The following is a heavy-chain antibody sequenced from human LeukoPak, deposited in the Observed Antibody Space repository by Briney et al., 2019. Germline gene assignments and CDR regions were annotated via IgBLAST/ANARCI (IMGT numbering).Heavy chain of an antibody. V-gene: IGHV3-21*01. CDR1: GFTFSTYS. Sequence: MSGGSLRLSCAASGFTFSTYSMNWVRQAPGKALEWVSSISSSSSYIYSADSVKGRFTIFRDNAKNSLYLQMNSLRAEDTAVYYCARDDAAARPMDCWGQGTLVTVSS. J-gene: IGHJ4*02. CDR3: ARDDAAARPMDC. D-gene: IGHD6-13*01. CDR2: ISSSSSYI.